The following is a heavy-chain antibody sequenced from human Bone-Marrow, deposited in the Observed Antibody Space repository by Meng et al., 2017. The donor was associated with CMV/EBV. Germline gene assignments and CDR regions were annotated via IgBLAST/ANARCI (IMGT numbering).Heavy chain of an antibody. CDR1: GGSFSGYY. Sequence: SETLSLTCAVYGGSFSGYYWSWIRQPPGKGLEWIGEINHSGSTNYNPSLKSRVTISVDTSKNQFSLKLSSVTAADTAVYYCARKNPPRYWGQGTLVTASS. J-gene: IGHJ4*02. CDR2: INHSGST. CDR3: ARKNPPRY. D-gene: IGHD2/OR15-2a*01. V-gene: IGHV4-34*01.